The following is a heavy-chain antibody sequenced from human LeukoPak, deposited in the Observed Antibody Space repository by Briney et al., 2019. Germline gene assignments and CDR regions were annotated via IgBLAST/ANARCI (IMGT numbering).Heavy chain of an antibody. CDR1: GFSFSSYA. CDR3: ANERGYNYGYSFDY. Sequence: GGSLRLSCAASGFSFSSYAMHWVRQAPGKGLEWVAAIPNDGSKTYYADSVKGRYTISRDNSKNTLYLQMNSLRTEDTAVYYCANERGYNYGYSFDYWGQGTLVTVSS. J-gene: IGHJ4*02. CDR2: IPNDGSKT. D-gene: IGHD5-18*01. V-gene: IGHV3-30-3*02.